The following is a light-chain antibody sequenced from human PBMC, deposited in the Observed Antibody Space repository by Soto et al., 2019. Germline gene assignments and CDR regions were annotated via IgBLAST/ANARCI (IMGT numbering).Light chain of an antibody. CDR1: QSVSSSY. CDR2: GAS. J-gene: IGKJ1*01. Sequence: EIVLTQSPATLSLSPGERATLSCRASQSVSSSYLAWYQQKPGQAPRLLIYGASSRAPGIPDRFSGSGSGTDFALTISRLEPEDIAVYSCQQYVSTPWTFGQGTKVDIK. V-gene: IGKV3-20*01. CDR3: QQYVSTPWT.